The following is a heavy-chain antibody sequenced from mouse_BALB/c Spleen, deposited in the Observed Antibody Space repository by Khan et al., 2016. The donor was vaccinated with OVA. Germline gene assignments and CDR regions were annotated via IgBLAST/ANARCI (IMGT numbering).Heavy chain of an antibody. CDR1: GYTFTSYW. Sequence: VQLQQSGAELVKAGASVKMSCKASGYTFTSYWMHWVKQRLGQGLEWFAETNPTNGRTYYNEKFKSKATLTVDKSSSTAYLLLSGPTFEDSAVXYCARIKNIVATYFDYWGQGTTLTVSS. J-gene: IGHJ2*01. CDR3: ARIKNIVATYFDY. CDR2: TNPTNGRT. V-gene: IGHV1S81*02. D-gene: IGHD1-1*01.